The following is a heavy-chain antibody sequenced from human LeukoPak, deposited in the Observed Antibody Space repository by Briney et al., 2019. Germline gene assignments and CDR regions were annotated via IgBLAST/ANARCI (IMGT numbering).Heavy chain of an antibody. CDR3: ARVTTGFDY. CDR1: GFTFSSYG. D-gene: IGHD4-11*01. J-gene: IGHJ4*02. V-gene: IGHV3-33*01. CDR2: IWYDGSNK. Sequence: GGSLRLSCAASGFTFSSYGMHWVRQAPVKGLEWVAVIWYDGSNKYYADSVKGRFTISRDNSKNTLYLQMNSLRAEDTAVYYCARVTTGFDYWGQGTLVTVSS.